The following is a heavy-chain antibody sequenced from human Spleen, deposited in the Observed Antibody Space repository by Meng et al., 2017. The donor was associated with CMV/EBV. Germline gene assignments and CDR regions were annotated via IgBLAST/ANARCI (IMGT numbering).Heavy chain of an antibody. CDR2: IKQDGSEK. V-gene: IGHV3-7*01. J-gene: IGHJ3*01. CDR1: GFTLKTYW. D-gene: IGHD6-13*01. Sequence: GESLKISCTDSGFTLKTYWMNWVRQAPGKGLEWVANIKQDGSEKYYVDSVKGRFTISRDNAKNSLYLQMNSLRAEDTAVYYCFAGEQQLVGSAFDVWGQGTMVTVSS. CDR3: FAGEQQLVGSAFDV.